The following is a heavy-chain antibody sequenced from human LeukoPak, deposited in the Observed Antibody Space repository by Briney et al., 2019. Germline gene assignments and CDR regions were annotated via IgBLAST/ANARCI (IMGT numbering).Heavy chain of an antibody. V-gene: IGHV4-39*01. J-gene: IGHJ4*02. CDR3: ARHDGRGGATMGAFDS. D-gene: IGHD5-24*01. Sequence: PSETLSLTRAVSGDSISSSSHHWGWIRQSPGKGLEWIGSTYYGRTTYYNPSLNSRVTISVLTSKNQFSLQLNSVTAADTAVYYCARHDGRGGATMGAFDSWGQGSLVAVSS. CDR1: GDSISSSSHH. CDR2: TYYGRTT.